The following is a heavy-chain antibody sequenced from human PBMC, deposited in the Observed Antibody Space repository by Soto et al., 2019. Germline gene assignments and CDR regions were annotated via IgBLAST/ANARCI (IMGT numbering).Heavy chain of an antibody. Sequence: PGGSLRLSCAAPGFIFSSYWMSWVRQAPGKGLEWVANIKQDGSEKYYVDSAKGRFTISRDNAKNSLHLQMNSLRAEDTAVYYCARGFNSALDIWGQGKMVTVSS. CDR2: IKQDGSEK. V-gene: IGHV3-7*01. CDR3: ARGFNSALDI. CDR1: GFIFSSYW. J-gene: IGHJ3*02.